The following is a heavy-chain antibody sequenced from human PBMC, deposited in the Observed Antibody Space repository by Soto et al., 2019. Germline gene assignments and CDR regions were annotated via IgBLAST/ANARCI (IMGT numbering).Heavy chain of an antibody. CDR3: VRGTSTSPDY. V-gene: IGHV3-33*01. J-gene: IGHJ4*02. CDR1: GFTFSIYG. Sequence: PGGSLRLSCAASGFTFSIYGMHWFRQAPGKGLEWVAVVWYDGTNKNYADSVKGRFTISRDNSKNTLYLQMNSLRAEDTAVYYCVRGTSTSPDYWGQGTLVIVSS. D-gene: IGHD2-2*01. CDR2: VWYDGTNK.